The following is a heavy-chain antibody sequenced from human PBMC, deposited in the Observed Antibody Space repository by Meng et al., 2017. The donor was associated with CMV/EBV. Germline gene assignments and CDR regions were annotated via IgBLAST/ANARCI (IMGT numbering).Heavy chain of an antibody. D-gene: IGHD2-2*01. V-gene: IGHV1-8*03. J-gene: IGHJ5*02. Sequence: ASVKVSCKASGYTFTSYDINWVRQATGQGLEWMGWMNPNSGNTGYAQKFQGRVTITRNTSISTAYMELSSLRSEDTAVYYCARGLGYCSSTSFYGRFDPWGQGTLVTVSS. CDR1: GYTFTSYD. CDR3: ARGLGYCSSTSFYGRFDP. CDR2: MNPNSGNT.